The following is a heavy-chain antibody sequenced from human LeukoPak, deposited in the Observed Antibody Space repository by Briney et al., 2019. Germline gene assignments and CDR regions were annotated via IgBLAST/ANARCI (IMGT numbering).Heavy chain of an antibody. J-gene: IGHJ6*02. CDR2: IIPILGIA. Sequence: SVKVSCKASGGTFSSYAISWVRQAPGQGLEWMGRIIPILGIANYAQKFQGRVTITADKSTSTAYMELSSLRSEDTAVYYCARPQLTGGTGYYYYGMDVWGQGTTVTVSS. V-gene: IGHV1-69*04. CDR3: ARPQLTGGTGYYYYGMDV. CDR1: GGTFSSYA. D-gene: IGHD7-27*01.